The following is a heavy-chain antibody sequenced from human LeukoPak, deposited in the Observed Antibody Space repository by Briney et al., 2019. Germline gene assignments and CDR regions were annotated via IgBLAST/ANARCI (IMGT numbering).Heavy chain of an antibody. J-gene: IGHJ3*02. D-gene: IGHD2-15*01. CDR2: IWYDGGNK. CDR3: ARERGYCSGGSCNDAFDI. CDR1: GFTLSSYG. V-gene: IGHV3-33*01. Sequence: GGSLRLSCAASGFTLSSYGMHWVRQAPGKGLEWVAVIWYDGGNKYYADSVKGRFTISRDNSKNTLYLQMNSLRAEDTAVYYCARERGYCSGGSCNDAFDIWGQGTMVTVSS.